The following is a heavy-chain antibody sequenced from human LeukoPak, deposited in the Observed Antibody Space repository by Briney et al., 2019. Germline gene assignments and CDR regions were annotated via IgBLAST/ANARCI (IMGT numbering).Heavy chain of an antibody. D-gene: IGHD1-26*01. CDR3: ARGEWDSYYYYGMDV. CDR1: GGSFSGYY. CDR2: INHSGST. J-gene: IGHJ6*02. Sequence: SETLSLTCAVYGGSFSGYYWSWIRQPPGKGLEWIGEINHSGSTNYNPSLKSRVTISVDTSKNQFSLKLSSVTAADTAVYYCARGEWDSYYYYGMDVWGQGTTVTVSS. V-gene: IGHV4-34*01.